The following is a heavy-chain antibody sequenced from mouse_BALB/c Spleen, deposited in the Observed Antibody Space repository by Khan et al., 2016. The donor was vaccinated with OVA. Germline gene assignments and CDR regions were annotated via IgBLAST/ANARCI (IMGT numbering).Heavy chain of an antibody. CDR3: ARNYDYDEGLAY. Sequence: QVQLKESGPGLVQPSQSLSITCTVSGFSLTSYGVHWVRQSPGKGLEWLGVIWSGGSTDYNEAFISRLSISKDNSKSQVFFKMKSLQGNDTAIYYCARNYDYDEGLAYWGQGTLVTVSA. CDR2: IWSGGST. V-gene: IGHV2-2*02. D-gene: IGHD2-4*01. CDR1: GFSLTSYG. J-gene: IGHJ3*01.